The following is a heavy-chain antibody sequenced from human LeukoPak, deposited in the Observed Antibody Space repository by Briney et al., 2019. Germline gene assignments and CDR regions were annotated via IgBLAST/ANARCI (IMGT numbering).Heavy chain of an antibody. J-gene: IGHJ4*02. CDR2: IWYDGSNK. D-gene: IGHD3-22*01. CDR3: ARDPAIQTWLSAYFFDY. V-gene: IGHV3-33*01. CDR1: GFTFSSYG. Sequence: GGSLRLSCAASGFTFSSYGMHWVRQAPGKGLEWVAVIWYDGSNKYYADSVKGRFTISRDNSKNTLYLQMNSLRAEDTALYYCARDPAIQTWLSAYFFDYWGQGTQVTVSS.